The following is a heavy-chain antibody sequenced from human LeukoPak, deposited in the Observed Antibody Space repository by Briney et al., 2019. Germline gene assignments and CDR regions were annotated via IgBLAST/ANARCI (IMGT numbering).Heavy chain of an antibody. Sequence: GRSLRLSCAASGFTFSSYGMHWVRQAPGKGLEWVSAISGSGGSTYYADSVKGRFTISRDNSKNTLYLQMNSLRAEDTAVYYCASYSSGHAFDIWGQGTMVTVSS. D-gene: IGHD6-19*01. V-gene: IGHV3-23*01. CDR2: ISGSGGST. J-gene: IGHJ3*02. CDR3: ASYSSGHAFDI. CDR1: GFTFSSYG.